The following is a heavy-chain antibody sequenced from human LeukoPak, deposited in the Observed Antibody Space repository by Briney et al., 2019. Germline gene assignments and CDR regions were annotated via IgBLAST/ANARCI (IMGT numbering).Heavy chain of an antibody. Sequence: SETLFLTCTVSGGSVSGYYWSWIRQPPGKGLEWIGYIYYSGSTNYNPSLKSRVTISVDTSKNQFSLKLSSVTAADAAVYYCASGGYEEYFQHWGQGTLVTVSS. D-gene: IGHD5-12*01. CDR2: IYYSGST. CDR1: GGSVSGYY. V-gene: IGHV4-59*02. CDR3: ASGGYEEYFQH. J-gene: IGHJ1*01.